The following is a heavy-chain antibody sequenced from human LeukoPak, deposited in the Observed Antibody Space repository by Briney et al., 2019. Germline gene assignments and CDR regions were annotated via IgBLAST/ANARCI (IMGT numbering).Heavy chain of an antibody. CDR3: ARMGYYYDSSGYYVNFDY. CDR1: GFTFSSYS. Sequence: GGSLRLSCAASGFTFSSYSMHWVRQAPGKGLEWVSSISSSSSYIYYADSVKGRFTISRDNAKNSLYLQMNSLRAEDTAVYYCARMGYYYDSSGYYVNFDYWGQGTLVTVSS. D-gene: IGHD3-22*01. J-gene: IGHJ4*02. CDR2: ISSSSSYI. V-gene: IGHV3-21*01.